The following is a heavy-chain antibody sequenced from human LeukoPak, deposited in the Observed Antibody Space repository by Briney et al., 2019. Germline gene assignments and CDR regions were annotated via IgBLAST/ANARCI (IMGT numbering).Heavy chain of an antibody. CDR2: ISSSGSTI. V-gene: IGHV3-48*03. J-gene: IGHJ3*02. D-gene: IGHD3-10*01. CDR1: GFTVSSYE. CDR3: ARDHSGLLWFGELSFPDAFDI. Sequence: GGSLRLSCAASGFTVSSYEMNWVRQAPGKGLEWVSYISSSGSTIYYADSVKGRFTISRDNAKNSLYLQMNSLRAKDTAVYYCARDHSGLLWFGELSFPDAFDIWGQGTRVTVSS.